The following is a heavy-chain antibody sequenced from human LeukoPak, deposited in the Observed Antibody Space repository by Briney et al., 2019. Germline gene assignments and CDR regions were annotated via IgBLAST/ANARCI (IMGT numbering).Heavy chain of an antibody. CDR3: ARDRTGQQLISRKEYYYMDV. D-gene: IGHD4-11*01. J-gene: IGHJ6*03. CDR1: GFTFGNFW. Sequence: GGSLRLSCAASGFTFGNFWMSWVRQAPGRGLQWVASMKGDGSHIYYVDSVKGRFTISRDNARNSLYLQMNSLRAEDTAVYYCARDRTGQQLISRKEYYYMDVWGKGTTVTISS. CDR2: MKGDGSHI. V-gene: IGHV3-7*01.